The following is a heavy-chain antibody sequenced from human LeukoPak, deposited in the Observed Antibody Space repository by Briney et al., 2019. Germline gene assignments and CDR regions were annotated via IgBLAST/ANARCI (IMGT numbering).Heavy chain of an antibody. CDR1: GFTFGTYW. J-gene: IGHJ4*02. CDR3: ATDYYVSGSYYRLFY. Sequence: GGSLRLSCGASGFTFGTYWMHWVRQAPGKGLVWVSGINSDGGTTTYADSVKGRFTISRDNAKNALYLQMNNLRAEDTAIYYCATDYYVSGSYYRLFYWGQGTLVTVSS. CDR2: INSDGGTT. D-gene: IGHD3-10*01. V-gene: IGHV3-74*01.